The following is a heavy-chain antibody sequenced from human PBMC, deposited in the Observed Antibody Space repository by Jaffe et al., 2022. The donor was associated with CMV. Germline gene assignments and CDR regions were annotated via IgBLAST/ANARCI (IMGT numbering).Heavy chain of an antibody. Sequence: EVQLVESGGGLVKPGGSLRLSCAASGFTFSSYSMNWVRQAPGKGLEWVSSISSSSSYIYYADSVKGRFTISRDNAKNSLYLQMNSLRAEDTAVYYCAREKDTGYSSGWADFDYWGQGTLVTVSS. CDR2: ISSSSSYI. V-gene: IGHV3-21*01. CDR3: AREKDTGYSSGWADFDY. D-gene: IGHD6-19*01. CDR1: GFTFSSYS. J-gene: IGHJ4*02.